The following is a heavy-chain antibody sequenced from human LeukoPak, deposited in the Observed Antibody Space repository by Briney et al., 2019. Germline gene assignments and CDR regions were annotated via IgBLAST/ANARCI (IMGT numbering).Heavy chain of an antibody. CDR2: LSGRSNSI. Sequence: SGGSLRLSCAASGITFTTYGMNWVRQAPGKGLEWVSYLSGRSNSIYYAESVKGRFTISRDNAKNSLYLQMNSLRDEDTAVYYCARDFRYHDSSGYYSFDYWGQGTLVTVSS. V-gene: IGHV3-48*02. J-gene: IGHJ4*02. CDR3: ARDFRYHDSSGYYSFDY. D-gene: IGHD3-22*01. CDR1: GITFTTYG.